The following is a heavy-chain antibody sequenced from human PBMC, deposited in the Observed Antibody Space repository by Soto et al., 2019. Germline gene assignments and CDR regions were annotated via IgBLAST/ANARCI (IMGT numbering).Heavy chain of an antibody. D-gene: IGHD3-22*01. Sequence: SVKVSCKASGGTFSSYAISWVRQAPGQGLEWMGGIIPIFGTANYAQKFQGRVTITADESTSTAYMELSSLRSEDTAVYYCAKDCRITMIVVVGVGYFDYWGQGTLVTAPQ. V-gene: IGHV1-69*13. CDR3: AKDCRITMIVVVGVGYFDY. CDR2: IIPIFGTA. J-gene: IGHJ4*02. CDR1: GGTFSSYA.